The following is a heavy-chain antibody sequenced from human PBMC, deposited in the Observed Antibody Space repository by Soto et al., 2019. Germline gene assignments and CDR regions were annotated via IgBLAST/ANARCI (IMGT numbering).Heavy chain of an antibody. CDR2: ISYDGSNK. V-gene: IGHV3-30-3*01. Sequence: QVQLVESGGGVVQPERSLRLSCVASGFSFSNYAMHWVRQAPGKGLEWVAVISYDGSNKYYADSVKGRFTISRDNSKNTLYLEMSSLRADDTAMYYCARDLIAALGTPNYWGQRTLVTVSS. D-gene: IGHD6-13*01. CDR3: ARDLIAALGTPNY. CDR1: GFSFSNYA. J-gene: IGHJ4*02.